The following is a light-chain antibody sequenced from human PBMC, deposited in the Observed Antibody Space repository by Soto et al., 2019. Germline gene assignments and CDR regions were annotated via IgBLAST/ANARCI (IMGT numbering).Light chain of an antibody. Sequence: DIQMTQSPSTLSASVGDRVTITCRASQSISSWLAWYQQKPGKAPKLLIYKASSLESGVPSRFSGSGSGTEFTLTISSLQPDDFATYYCQQYNSSPTFGQVNKVEIK. V-gene: IGKV1-5*03. CDR3: QQYNSSPT. J-gene: IGKJ1*01. CDR2: KAS. CDR1: QSISSW.